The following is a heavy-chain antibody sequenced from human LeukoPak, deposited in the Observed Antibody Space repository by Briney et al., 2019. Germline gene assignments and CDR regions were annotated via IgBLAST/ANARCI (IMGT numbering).Heavy chain of an antibody. CDR2: IYYSGST. CDR3: ARDHSSSSNWFDP. D-gene: IGHD6-6*01. CDR1: GGSISSYY. Sequence: PSETLSHTCTVSGGSISSYYWSWIRQPPGKGLEWIGYIYYSGSTNYNPSLKSRVTISVDTSKNQFSLKLSSVTAADTAVYYCARDHSSSSNWFDPWGQGTLVTVSS. V-gene: IGHV4-59*01. J-gene: IGHJ5*02.